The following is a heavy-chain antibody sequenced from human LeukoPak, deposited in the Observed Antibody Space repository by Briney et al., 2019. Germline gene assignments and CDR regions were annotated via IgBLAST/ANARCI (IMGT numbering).Heavy chain of an antibody. CDR3: ARLSGCSGGSCYSNAFDI. D-gene: IGHD2-15*01. V-gene: IGHV3-53*01. CDR1: EFTVSSNY. CDR2: IYSGGSS. Sequence: GGSLRLSCAASEFTVSSNYMSWVRQAPGKGLEWVSIIYSGGSSYYADSVKGRFTISRDNAKNSLYLQMNSLRAEDTAVYYCARLSGCSGGSCYSNAFDIWGQGTMVTVSS. J-gene: IGHJ3*02.